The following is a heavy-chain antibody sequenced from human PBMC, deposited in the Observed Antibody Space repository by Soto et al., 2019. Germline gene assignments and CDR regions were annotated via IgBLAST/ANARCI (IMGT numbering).Heavy chain of an antibody. J-gene: IGHJ5*02. CDR3: AHSLIGYYYDSSGSNWFDP. D-gene: IGHD3-22*01. CDR2: IYWDDDK. CDR1: GFSLSTSGVG. V-gene: IGHV2-5*02. Sequence: QITLKESGPTLVKPTQTLTLTCTFSGFSLSTSGVGVGWIRQPPGKALEWLALIYWDDDKRYSPSLKSRLTITKATSKNQAVLTMTNMDPVDTATYYCAHSLIGYYYDSSGSNWFDPWGQGTLVTVSS.